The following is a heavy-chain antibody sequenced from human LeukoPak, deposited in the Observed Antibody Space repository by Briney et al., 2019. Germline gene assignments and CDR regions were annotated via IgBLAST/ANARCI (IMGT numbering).Heavy chain of an antibody. D-gene: IGHD3-10*01. CDR3: ARGLSLLWFGSPDNWFDP. J-gene: IGHJ5*02. Sequence: SETLSLTCTVSGGSISSYYWSWIRQPPGKGPEWIGYIYYSGSTNYNPSLKSRVTISVDTSKNQFSLKLSSVTAADTAVYYCARGLSLLWFGSPDNWFDPWGQGTLVTVSS. CDR2: IYYSGST. CDR1: GGSISSYY. V-gene: IGHV4-59*01.